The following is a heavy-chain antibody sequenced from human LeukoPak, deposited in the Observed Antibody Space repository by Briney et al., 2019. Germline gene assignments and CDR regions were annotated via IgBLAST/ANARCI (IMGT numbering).Heavy chain of an antibody. CDR3: ARDSVGAFDY. D-gene: IGHD4-23*01. Sequence: GGSLRLSCAASGFTFSSYSMNWVRQAPGKGLEWVSYISSSGSTIYYADSVKGRFTISRDNAKNSLYLQMNSLRAEDTAVYYCARDSVGAFDYWGQGTLVTVSS. V-gene: IGHV3-48*04. CDR2: ISSSGSTI. CDR1: GFTFSSYS. J-gene: IGHJ4*02.